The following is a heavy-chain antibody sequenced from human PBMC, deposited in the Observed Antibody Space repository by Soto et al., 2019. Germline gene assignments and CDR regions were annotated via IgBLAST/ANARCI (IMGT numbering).Heavy chain of an antibody. J-gene: IGHJ4*02. D-gene: IGHD6-13*01. CDR3: AREGSSWGEYYFDY. Sequence: QVQLQESGPGLVKPSETLSLTCTVSGGSISSYYWSWMRQPPGKGLEWIGYIYYSGSTNYNPSLKSRVTISVDTSKNQFSLKLSSVTAADTAVYYCAREGSSWGEYYFDYWGQGTLVTVSS. CDR1: GGSISSYY. V-gene: IGHV4-59*01. CDR2: IYYSGST.